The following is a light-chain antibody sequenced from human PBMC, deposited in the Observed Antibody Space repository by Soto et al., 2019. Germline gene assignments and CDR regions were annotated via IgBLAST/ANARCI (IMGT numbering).Light chain of an antibody. V-gene: IGKV4-1*01. Sequence: DIVMTQSPDSLAVSLGERATINCKSSQSVLYSSNNKNYLAWYQQKPGQPPKLLISWASTRESGVPDRFSGSGSGTDFTLTISSLQAEDVAVYYCQQYSSTPFTFGPWTKVDIK. CDR2: WAS. CDR3: QQYSSTPFT. J-gene: IGKJ3*01. CDR1: QSVLYSSNNKNY.